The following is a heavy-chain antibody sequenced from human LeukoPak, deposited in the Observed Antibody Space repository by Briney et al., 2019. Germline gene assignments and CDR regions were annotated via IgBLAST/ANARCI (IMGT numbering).Heavy chain of an antibody. V-gene: IGHV4-34*01. CDR2: INHSGST. CDR3: AREAKRVLPAATYDY. J-gene: IGHJ4*02. D-gene: IGHD2-2*01. CDR1: GFTFSSYG. Sequence: PGGSLRLSCAASGFTFSSYGMHWIRQPPGKGLEWIGEINHSGSTNYNPSLKSRVTISVDTSKNQFSLKLSSVTAADTAVYYCAREAKRVLPAATYDYWGQGTLVTVSS.